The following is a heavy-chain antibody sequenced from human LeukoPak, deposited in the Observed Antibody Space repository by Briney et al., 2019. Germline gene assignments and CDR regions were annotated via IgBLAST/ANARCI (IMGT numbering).Heavy chain of an antibody. CDR3: ARVSWPPGTRWYYFDN. D-gene: IGHD4-17*01. J-gene: IGHJ4*02. CDR2: VYYSGGT. V-gene: IGHV4-59*01. CDR1: GGSFSSYY. Sequence: SETLSLTCAVYGGSFSSYYWSWIRQSPGKGLEWIGYVYYSGGTNYNPSLKSRVTISVDTSKNHFSLKLSSVTAADTAVYYCARVSWPPGTRWYYFDNWGQGTLVTVSS.